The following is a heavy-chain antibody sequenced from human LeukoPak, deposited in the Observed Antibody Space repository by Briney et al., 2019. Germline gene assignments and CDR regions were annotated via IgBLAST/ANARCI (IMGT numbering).Heavy chain of an antibody. D-gene: IGHD3-3*01. J-gene: IGHJ4*02. CDR1: GFSFRDYW. Sequence: GGSLRLSCAASGFSFRDYWMSWVRQAPGKGLEWVASINKGGSTTYYVDSVKGRFTISRDNAKNSLYLQMNSLRVEDTAVYFCAIGGYYTFDSWGQGTLVTVSS. CDR3: AIGGYYTFDS. V-gene: IGHV3-7*01. CDR2: INKGGSTT.